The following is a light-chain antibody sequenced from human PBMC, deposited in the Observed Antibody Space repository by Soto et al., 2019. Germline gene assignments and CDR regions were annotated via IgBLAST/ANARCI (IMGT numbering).Light chain of an antibody. Sequence: DIQMTQSPSSLSASVGDRVTITCRASQSISSYLNWYQQKPGKAPKLLIYAASSLQSGVPSRFSGSGSGTDFTLTISSLQPEDFATYYFQQSYSTLTFGPGTKVDIQ. CDR2: AAS. J-gene: IGKJ3*01. CDR3: QQSYSTLT. V-gene: IGKV1-39*01. CDR1: QSISSY.